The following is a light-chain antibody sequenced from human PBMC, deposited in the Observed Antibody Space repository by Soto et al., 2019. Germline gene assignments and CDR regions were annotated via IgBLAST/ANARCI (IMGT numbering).Light chain of an antibody. CDR1: QSISSW. J-gene: IGKJ1*01. CDR3: QQYNSYSQT. V-gene: IGKV1-5*01. Sequence: GDRVTITCRASQSISSWLAWYQQKPGKAPKLLIYDASSLESGVPSRFSGSGSGTEFTLTISSLQPDDFATYYCQQYNSYSQTFGKGTKVDIK. CDR2: DAS.